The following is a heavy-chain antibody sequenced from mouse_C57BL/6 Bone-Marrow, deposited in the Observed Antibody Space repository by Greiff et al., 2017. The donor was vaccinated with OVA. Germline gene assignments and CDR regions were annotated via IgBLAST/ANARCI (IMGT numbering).Heavy chain of an antibody. J-gene: IGHJ1*03. D-gene: IGHD2-3*01. CDR3: VTIYDGYWWYFDV. CDR2: IRSKSNNYAT. CDR1: GFSFNTYA. Sequence: EVKLVESGGGLVQPKGSLKLSCAASGFSFNTYAMNWVRQAPGKGLEWVARIRSKSNNYATYYADSVKDRFTISRDDSESMLYLQMNNLKTEDTAMYYCVTIYDGYWWYFDVWGTGTTVTVSS. V-gene: IGHV10-1*01.